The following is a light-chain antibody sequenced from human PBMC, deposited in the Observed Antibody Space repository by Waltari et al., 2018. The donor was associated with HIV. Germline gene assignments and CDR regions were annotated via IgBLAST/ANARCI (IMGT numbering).Light chain of an antibody. CDR1: SSNIGSHS. V-gene: IGLV1-51*01. J-gene: IGLJ3*02. CDR3: GTWDSSLSAV. Sequence: QSVLTQPPSVSAAPGQTVTISCSGSSSNIGSHSVSWYQQLPGTAPERLIYDDNKRPSGMPDRVSGSKAGPSATVGSTGLQAGDEADYYCGTWDSSLSAVFGGGTKLTVL. CDR2: DDN.